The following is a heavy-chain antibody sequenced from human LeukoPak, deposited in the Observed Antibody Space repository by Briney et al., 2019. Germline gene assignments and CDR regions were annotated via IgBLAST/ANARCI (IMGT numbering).Heavy chain of an antibody. CDR3: ARRWLAIYY. CDR2: IYYSGST. J-gene: IGHJ4*02. V-gene: IGHV4-39*01. CDR1: VGSISSSSYY. D-gene: IGHD2-21*01. Sequence: SETLSLPCTVSVGSISSSSYYWGSIRQPPGKGLEWIGSIYYSGSTYYNPSLKSRVTIPVDTSKSQFSLKLSSVTAADTAVYYCARRWLAIYYWGQGTLVTASS.